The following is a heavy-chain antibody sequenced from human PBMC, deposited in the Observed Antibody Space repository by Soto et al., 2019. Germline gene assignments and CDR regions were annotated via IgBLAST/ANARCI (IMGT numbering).Heavy chain of an antibody. D-gene: IGHD2-2*01. CDR3: ARMLVVRRLAMTGLPPYYYGMDV. CDR1: GFSLTTNGMC. Sequence: SGPTLVNPTQTLTLTCTFSGFSLTTNGMCVSWLRQHPGKALEWLALIDWEDDEYYTTSLKTRLTISKDTSKNQVALTMTNMDPADTATYYCARMLVVRRLAMTGLPPYYYGMDVWGQGTTVTVSS. V-gene: IGHV2-70*01. CDR2: IDWEDDE. J-gene: IGHJ6*02.